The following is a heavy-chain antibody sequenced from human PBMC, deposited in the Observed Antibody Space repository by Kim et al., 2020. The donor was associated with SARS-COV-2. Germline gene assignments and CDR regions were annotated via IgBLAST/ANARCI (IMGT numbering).Heavy chain of an antibody. Sequence: SETLSLTCTVSGGSISNSSYYWGWIRQPPGKGLEWIGSIYYSGSTYYKSSLKSRVTISADTSKNQFSLKLNSVTAADTAVYYCARLSGSYLISDYWGQGTLVTVSS. CDR3: ARLSGSYLISDY. CDR2: IYYSGST. D-gene: IGHD1-26*01. J-gene: IGHJ4*02. V-gene: IGHV4-39*01. CDR1: GGSISNSSYY.